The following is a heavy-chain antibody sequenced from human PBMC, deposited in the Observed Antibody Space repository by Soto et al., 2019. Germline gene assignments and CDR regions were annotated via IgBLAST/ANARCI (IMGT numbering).Heavy chain of an antibody. CDR2: ISGGGGST. CDR3: AKGPEYDILTGCDY. V-gene: IGHV3-23*01. J-gene: IGHJ4*02. CDR1: GFTFSLSA. Sequence: VQLLESGGGFVQPGESLRPSCAASGFTFSLSAMSWVRQAPGRGLEWVSSISGGGGSTEYADSVKGRFTISRDNSKDTVHLQMNSLRAEDTAVYYCAKGPEYDILTGCDYWGQGALVTVSS. D-gene: IGHD3-9*01.